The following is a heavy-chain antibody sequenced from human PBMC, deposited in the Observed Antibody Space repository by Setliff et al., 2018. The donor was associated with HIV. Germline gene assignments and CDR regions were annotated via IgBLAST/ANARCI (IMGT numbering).Heavy chain of an antibody. Sequence: ASVKVSCKASGGTFSTYAIGWVRQAPGQGLEWLGGIIPSFDSTKYAQKFQGRVTITADESASTAYMELSSLRSEDTAVYYCARLTYCGGDCYSTGASDIWGQGTMVTVSS. D-gene: IGHD2-21*01. V-gene: IGHV1-69*13. CDR3: ARLTYCGGDCYSTGASDI. CDR1: GGTFSTYA. J-gene: IGHJ3*02. CDR2: IIPSFDST.